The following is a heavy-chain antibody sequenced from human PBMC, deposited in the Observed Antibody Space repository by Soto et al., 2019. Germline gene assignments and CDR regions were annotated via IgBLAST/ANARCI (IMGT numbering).Heavy chain of an antibody. J-gene: IGHJ4*02. V-gene: IGHV4-4*07. D-gene: IGHD6-25*01. CDR3: ARGSSGWDY. CDR1: GGSISSFY. Sequence: PSDTLSLTCTVSGGSISSFYWRWIRQPAGKGLEWFGRSYSGGGTNYNPSLKSRVTMSEDTSKNQFSLRLSAVTAADTAVYYCARGSSGWDYWGQGTLVTVSS. CDR2: SYSGGGT.